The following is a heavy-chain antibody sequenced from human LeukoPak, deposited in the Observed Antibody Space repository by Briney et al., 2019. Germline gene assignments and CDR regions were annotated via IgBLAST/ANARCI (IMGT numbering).Heavy chain of an antibody. CDR2: IWYDGSNK. CDR1: GFIFSSYG. V-gene: IGHV3-33*06. D-gene: IGHD1-1*01. Sequence: PGRSLRLSCGACGFIFSSYGMQGVRDARGRGGEWVAAIWYDGSNKYYADSVKGRFTISRDNSKNTLYLQINSLRAEDTAVYYCAKDGGNSLDYWGQGTLVTVSS. J-gene: IGHJ4*02. CDR3: AKDGGNSLDY.